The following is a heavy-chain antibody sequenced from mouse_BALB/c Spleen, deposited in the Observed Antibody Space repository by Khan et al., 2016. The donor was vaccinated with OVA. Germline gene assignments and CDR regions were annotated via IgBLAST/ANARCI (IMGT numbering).Heavy chain of an antibody. Sequence: QVQLVQSGPELKKPGETVKISCKASGYTFTNYGMNWVKQAPGKGLKWMGWINTYTGEPTYADDFKGRFAFSLETSASTAYLQLNNLKTEDTATYFCPCSNGIYWCAYWGQGTLVTVAA. V-gene: IGHV9-3-1*01. CDR3: PCSNGIYWCAY. J-gene: IGHJ3*01. CDR1: GYTFTNYG. CDR2: INTYTGEP. D-gene: IGHD2-1*01.